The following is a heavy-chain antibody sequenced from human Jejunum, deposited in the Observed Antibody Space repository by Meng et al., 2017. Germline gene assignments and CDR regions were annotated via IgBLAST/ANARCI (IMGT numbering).Heavy chain of an antibody. CDR3: AKEGVEPSPGWYFDL. CDR1: GLTFSSYA. CDR2: ISGSGGST. J-gene: IGHJ2*01. D-gene: IGHD1-1*01. Sequence: QWVESGGGVVQPGKSLGRSCAASGLTFSSYAMSWVRQAPGKGLEWVSAISGSGGSTNYPDSVKGRFTISRDNSKNTLYLQMNSLRAEDTAVYYCAKEGVEPSPGWYFDLWGRGTLVTVSS. V-gene: IGHV3-23*04.